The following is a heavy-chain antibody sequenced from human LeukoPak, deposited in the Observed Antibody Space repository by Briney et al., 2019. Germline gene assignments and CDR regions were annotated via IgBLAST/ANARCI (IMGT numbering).Heavy chain of an antibody. CDR2: INPNSGAT. Sequence: ASVKVSCKASGYTFTGYYMHWVRQAPGQGLEWMGWINPNSGATKYAQNFQGRVTMTRDTSISTAYMDLNSLRSDDTAVYYCARELGEGVQQLVRGWFDPWGQGTLVTVSS. D-gene: IGHD6-13*01. CDR3: ARELGEGVQQLVRGWFDP. CDR1: GYTFTGYY. V-gene: IGHV1-2*02. J-gene: IGHJ5*02.